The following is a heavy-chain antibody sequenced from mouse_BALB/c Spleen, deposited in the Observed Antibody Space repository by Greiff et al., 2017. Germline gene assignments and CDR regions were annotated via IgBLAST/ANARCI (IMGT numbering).Heavy chain of an antibody. CDR1: GYTFTSYW. J-gene: IGHJ1*01. CDR2: IDPSNSET. Sequence: VQLQESGPELVRPGASVKMSCKASGYTFTSYWMHWVKQRPGQGLEWIGMIDPSNSETRLNQKFKDKATLNVDKSSNTAYMQLSSLTSEDSAVYYCASNDYDEGRYFDVWGAGTTVTVSS. D-gene: IGHD2-4*01. V-gene: IGHV1S127*01. CDR3: ASNDYDEGRYFDV.